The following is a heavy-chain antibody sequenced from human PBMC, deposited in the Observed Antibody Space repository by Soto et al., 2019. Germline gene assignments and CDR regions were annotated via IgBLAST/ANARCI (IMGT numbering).Heavy chain of an antibody. CDR3: AREGVAPYYYYGMDV. Sequence: GASVKVSCKASGYTFTRSGISWVRQAPGQGLEWMGWISTYNGDTNYAQTFQGRVTMTTDTSTSTVYMELSSLRSDDTAVYYCAREGVAPYYYYGMDVWGQGTPVTVSS. CDR2: ISTYNGDT. CDR1: GYTFTRSG. J-gene: IGHJ6*02. D-gene: IGHD5-12*01. V-gene: IGHV1-18*01.